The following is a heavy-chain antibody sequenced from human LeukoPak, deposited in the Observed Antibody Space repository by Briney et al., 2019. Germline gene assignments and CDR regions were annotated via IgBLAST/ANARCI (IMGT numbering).Heavy chain of an antibody. D-gene: IGHD3-3*02. V-gene: IGHV1-2*02. Sequence: ASVKVSCKASGYTFTGYYMHWVRQAPGRGLEWMGWINPNSGGTNYAQKFQGRVTMTRDTSISTAYMELSRLRSDDTAVYYCARAISRYYYYYMDVWGKGTTVTVSS. CDR1: GYTFTGYY. CDR2: INPNSGGT. CDR3: ARAISRYYYYYMDV. J-gene: IGHJ6*03.